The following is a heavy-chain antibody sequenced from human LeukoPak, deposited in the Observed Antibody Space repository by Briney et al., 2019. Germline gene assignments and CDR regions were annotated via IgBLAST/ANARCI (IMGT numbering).Heavy chain of an antibody. CDR3: ARETGSSLGYFDY. V-gene: IGHV4-39*07. J-gene: IGHJ4*02. CDR2: IYYSGST. CDR1: GGSISSSSYY. D-gene: IGHD1-26*01. Sequence: PSETLSLTCTVSGGSISSSSYYWGWIRQPPGKGLEWIGSIYYSGSTYYNPSLKSRVTISVDTSKNQFSLKLSSVTAADTAVYYCARETGSSLGYFDYWGQGTLVTVSS.